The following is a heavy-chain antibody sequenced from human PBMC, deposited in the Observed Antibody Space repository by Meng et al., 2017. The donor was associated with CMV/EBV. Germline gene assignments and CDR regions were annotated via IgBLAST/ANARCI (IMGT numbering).Heavy chain of an antibody. D-gene: IGHD3-3*01. Sequence: TLSLTCAISGDSVSSNSAAWNWIRQSPSRGLEWLGRTYYRSKWYNDYAVSVKSRITINPDTSKNQFSLQLNSVTPEDTAVYYCAREAPIGITIFGVVINPLDYWGQGTLVTVSS. CDR3: AREAPIGITIFGVVINPLDY. CDR2: TYYRSKWYN. V-gene: IGHV6-1*01. J-gene: IGHJ4*02. CDR1: GDSVSSNSAA.